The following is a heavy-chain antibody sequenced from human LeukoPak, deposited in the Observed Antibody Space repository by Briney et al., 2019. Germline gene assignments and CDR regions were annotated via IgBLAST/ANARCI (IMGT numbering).Heavy chain of an antibody. J-gene: IGHJ4*02. CDR2: IIPIFRTA. CDR1: GGTFSSYA. V-gene: IGHV1-69*13. Sequence: SVKVSDKASGGTFSSYAISWVRQAPGQGLEWMGGIIPIFRTANYAQKFQGRVTITADESTSTAYMDPSSLRSEDTAVYYCARTDCSGGSCYSRRAFDYWGQGTLVTVSS. CDR3: ARTDCSGGSCYSRRAFDY. D-gene: IGHD2-15*01.